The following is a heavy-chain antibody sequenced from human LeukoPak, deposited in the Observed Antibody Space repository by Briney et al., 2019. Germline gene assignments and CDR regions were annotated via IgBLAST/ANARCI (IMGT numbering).Heavy chain of an antibody. CDR3: ARMGGYSGYATH. CDR2: IYSSGSA. J-gene: IGHJ4*02. D-gene: IGHD5-12*01. CDR1: GGSISPYY. V-gene: IGHV4-59*08. Sequence: SETLSLTCTVSGGSISPYYWSWIRQPPGKGLEWIGYIYSSGSANYNPSLRSRVTISVDTSKNQFSLKLSSVTAADTAVYYCARMGGYSGYATHWGQGTLVTVSS.